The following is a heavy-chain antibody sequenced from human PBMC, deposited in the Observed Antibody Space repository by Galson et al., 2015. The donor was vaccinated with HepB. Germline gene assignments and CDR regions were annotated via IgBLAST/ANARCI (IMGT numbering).Heavy chain of an antibody. CDR3: VRRKSSGWTRHWYFDL. J-gene: IGHJ2*01. CDR2: ISFSGST. V-gene: IGHV4-59*06. CDR1: GGSFDSYY. Sequence: ETLSLTCTVSGGSFDSYYWSWIRQPPGKGLEWIGHISFSGSTYYNPSLKSRLIISGDTSKNQFSLNLSSVTAADTAMYYCVRRKSSGWTRHWYFDLWGRGTLVTVSS. D-gene: IGHD6-19*01.